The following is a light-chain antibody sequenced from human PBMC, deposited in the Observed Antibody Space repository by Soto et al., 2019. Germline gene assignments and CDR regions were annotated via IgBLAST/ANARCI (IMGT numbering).Light chain of an antibody. CDR3: QQYENYWT. CDR2: DAS. V-gene: IGKV1-5*01. J-gene: IGKJ1*01. Sequence: DIQMTQSPSTLSGSVGDRVTITCRASQTISSWLAWYQQKPGKAPKLLIYDASSLESGVPSRFSGSGSGTEFTLTISSLQPEDFGIYYCQQYENYWTFGQGTKVDI. CDR1: QTISSW.